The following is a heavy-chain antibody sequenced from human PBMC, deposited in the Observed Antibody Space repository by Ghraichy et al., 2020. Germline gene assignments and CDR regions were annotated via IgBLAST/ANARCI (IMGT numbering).Heavy chain of an antibody. D-gene: IGHD3-10*01. CDR3: AKDSFGELLSPSFDH. J-gene: IGHJ4*02. V-gene: IGHV3-23*01. CDR2: IVAKDGFT. CDR1: GFTFSSYG. Sequence: GGSLRLSCAASGFTFSSYGMSWVRQAPGKGLEWISGIVAKDGFTSYADSVKGRATISRDNSKNTLFLQMNNLRAEDTAVYYCAKDSFGELLSPSFDHWGPGILVTVSS.